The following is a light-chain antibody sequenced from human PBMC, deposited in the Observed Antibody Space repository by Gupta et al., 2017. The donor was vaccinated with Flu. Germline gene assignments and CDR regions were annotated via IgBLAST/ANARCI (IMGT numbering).Light chain of an antibody. CDR1: QSVSNS. V-gene: IGKV3-11*01. J-gene: IGKJ4*01. CDR2: DVS. Sequence: EIVLTQSPATLALSPGDRATLSCRASQSVSNSLAWYQQKPGQAPMLLIYDVSKRATGTPARFSGSGSGTDFILTSSSLDPEDFAFYYCQQRSDWLTFGGGTKVEIK. CDR3: QQRSDWLT.